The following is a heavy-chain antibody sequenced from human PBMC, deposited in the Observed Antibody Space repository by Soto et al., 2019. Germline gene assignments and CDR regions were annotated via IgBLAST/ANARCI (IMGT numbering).Heavy chain of an antibody. CDR2: INAGNGKT. V-gene: IGHV1-3*01. D-gene: IGHD5-12*01. J-gene: IGHJ4*02. CDR3: AREGGVWWLRDLTNNLDY. CDR1: GYTFTSYA. Sequence: SSVKVSCKASGYTFTSYAMHWVRQAPGQRLEWMGWINAGNGKTKYSQKFQGRVTITRDKSASTAYMELSSLRSEDTDVYYCAREGGVWWLRDLTNNLDYWGQGNMVTVYS.